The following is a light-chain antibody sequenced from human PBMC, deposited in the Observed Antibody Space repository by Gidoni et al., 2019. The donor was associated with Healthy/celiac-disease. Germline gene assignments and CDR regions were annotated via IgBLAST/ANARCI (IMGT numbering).Light chain of an antibody. CDR2: GKN. J-gene: IGLJ2*01. CDR1: SLSSYY. Sequence: SSELTQDPAVSVALGQTVRITCQGDSLSSYYASWYQQKPGQAPVLVIYGKNNRPSGIPDRFSGSSSGNTASLTITGAQAEDEADYYCNSRDSSLYVVFGGGTKLTVL. CDR3: NSRDSSLYVV. V-gene: IGLV3-19*01.